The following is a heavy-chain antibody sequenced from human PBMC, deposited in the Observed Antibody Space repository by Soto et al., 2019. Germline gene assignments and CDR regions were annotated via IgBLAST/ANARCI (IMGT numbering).Heavy chain of an antibody. CDR2: TYYRSKWYR. CDR3: ARTKSVFDY. CDR1: GDSVSSNSAA. Sequence: SQTLSLTCAISGDSVSSNSAALNWIRQSPSRGLEWLGRTYYRSKWYREYAVSVKSRITISPDTSKNQFSLQLNSVTPEDTAVYYCARTKSVFDYWGQGTLVTVSS. J-gene: IGHJ4*02. V-gene: IGHV6-1*01.